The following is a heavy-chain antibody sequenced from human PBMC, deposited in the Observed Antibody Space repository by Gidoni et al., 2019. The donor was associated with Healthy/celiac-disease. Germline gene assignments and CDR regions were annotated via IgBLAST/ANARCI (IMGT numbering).Heavy chain of an antibody. CDR1: GGTFSSYA. J-gene: IGHJ6*03. V-gene: IGHV1-69*01. Sequence: QVQLVQSGAEVKKPGSSVKVSCKASGGTFSSYAISWVRQAPGQGLEWMGGIIPIFGTANYAQKFQGRVTITADESTSTAYMELSSLRSEDTAVYYCARWDPPVTTLVDYYYYYMDVWGKGTTVTVSS. CDR2: IIPIFGTA. D-gene: IGHD4-4*01. CDR3: ARWDPPVTTLVDYYYYYMDV.